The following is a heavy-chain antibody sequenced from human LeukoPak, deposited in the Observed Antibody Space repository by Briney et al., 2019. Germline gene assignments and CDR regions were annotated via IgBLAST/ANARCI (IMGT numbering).Heavy chain of an antibody. Sequence: GGSLRLSCAASGFTFSSYSMNWVRQAPGKGLEWISSISSSSSYIYYADSVKGRFTISRDNAKNSLYLQMNSLRAEDTAVYYCARVQYSGSYYSAFDIWGQGTMVTVSS. V-gene: IGHV3-21*01. D-gene: IGHD1-26*01. CDR3: ARVQYSGSYYSAFDI. J-gene: IGHJ3*02. CDR2: ISSSSSYI. CDR1: GFTFSSYS.